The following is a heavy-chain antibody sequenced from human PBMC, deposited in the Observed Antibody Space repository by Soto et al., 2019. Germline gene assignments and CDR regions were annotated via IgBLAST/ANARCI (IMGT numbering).Heavy chain of an antibody. CDR2: INSDGTNT. Sequence: GGSLRLSCEISGFNLNTYWMHWVRQAPGEGVVWVSRINSDGTNTDYADSVKGRFTISRDNAKKTVYLDMTSLKVDDTAVYCCTRDGGGRYYGGFDNWGQGTLVTVSS. V-gene: IGHV3-74*01. CDR3: TRDGGGRYYGGFDN. J-gene: IGHJ4*02. CDR1: GFNLNTYW. D-gene: IGHD1-26*01.